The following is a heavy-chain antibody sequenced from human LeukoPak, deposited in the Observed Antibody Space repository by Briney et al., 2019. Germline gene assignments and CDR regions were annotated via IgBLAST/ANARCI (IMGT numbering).Heavy chain of an antibody. CDR2: FDPEDGET. D-gene: IGHD6-13*01. V-gene: IGHV1-24*01. CDR1: GYTLTELS. CDR3: VRDPDSSSWFGWFDP. Sequence: ASVKVSCKVSGYTLTELSMHWVRQAPGKGLEWMGGFDPEDGETIYAQKFQGRVTMTEDTSTDTAYMELSSLRSEDTAVYYCVRDPDSSSWFGWFDPWGQGTLVTVSS. J-gene: IGHJ5*02.